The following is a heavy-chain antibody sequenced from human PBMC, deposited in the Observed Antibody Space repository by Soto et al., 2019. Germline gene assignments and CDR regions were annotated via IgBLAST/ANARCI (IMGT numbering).Heavy chain of an antibody. CDR2: VIPVLKTA. V-gene: IGHV1-69*08. D-gene: IGHD1-26*01. J-gene: IGHJ4*02. CDR3: TKDGLGPTRRYFAF. CDR1: GGTFTSYS. Sequence: SVKVSCKASGGTFTSYSITWVRQAPGQGLEWVGRVIPVLKTADYAQKFQGRITITADKSTNTAYMELSSLTPEDTAVYYCTKDGLGPTRRYFAFWGQGTLVTVSS.